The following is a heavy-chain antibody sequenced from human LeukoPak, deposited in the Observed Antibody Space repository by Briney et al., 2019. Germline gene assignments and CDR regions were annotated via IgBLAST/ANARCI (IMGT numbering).Heavy chain of an antibody. CDR1: GGSISSSSYY. V-gene: IGHV4-39*07. J-gene: IGHJ6*03. CDR3: ARIRVSSGFIYYYYMDV. CDR2: IYYSGST. Sequence: SETLSLTCTVSGGSISSSSYYWGWIRQPPGKGLEWIGSIYYSGSTYYNPFLKSRVTISVDTSKNQFSLKLSSVTAADTAVYYCARIRVSSGFIYYYYMDVWGKGTTVTISS. D-gene: IGHD6-19*01.